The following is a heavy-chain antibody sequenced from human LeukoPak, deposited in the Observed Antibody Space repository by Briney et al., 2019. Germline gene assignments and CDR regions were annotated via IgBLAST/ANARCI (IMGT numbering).Heavy chain of an antibody. J-gene: IGHJ5*02. CDR1: GGSISSSSYY. V-gene: IGHV4-39*01. CDR3: ARHSIPSQIAVAHYNWFDP. Sequence: PSETLSLTCTVSGGSISSSSYYWGWIRQPPGKGLEWIGSIYYSGSTYYNPSLKSRVTISVDTSKNQFSLKLNSVTAADTAVYYCARHSIPSQIAVAHYNWFDPWGRGTLVIVSS. CDR2: IYYSGST. D-gene: IGHD6-19*01.